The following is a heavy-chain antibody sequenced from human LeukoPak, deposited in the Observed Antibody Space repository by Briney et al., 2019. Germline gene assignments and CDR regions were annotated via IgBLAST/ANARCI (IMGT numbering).Heavy chain of an antibody. CDR3: AKGGIVVATENYFDY. CDR2: ISWNSGSI. Sequence: SLRLSCAASGFTFDDYAMHWVRQAPGKGLEWVSGISWNSGSIGYADSVKGRFTISRDNAKNSLYLQMNSLRAEDTALYYCAKGGIVVATENYFDYWGQGTLVTVSS. D-gene: IGHD3-22*01. V-gene: IGHV3-9*01. J-gene: IGHJ4*02. CDR1: GFTFDDYA.